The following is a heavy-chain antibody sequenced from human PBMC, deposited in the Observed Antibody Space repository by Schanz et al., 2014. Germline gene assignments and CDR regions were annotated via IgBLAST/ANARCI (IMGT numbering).Heavy chain of an antibody. CDR2: IPVGNNYI. CDR1: GFTFSSYS. V-gene: IGHV3-21*01. Sequence: EVQLVESGGGLVKPGGSLRLSCAASGFTFSSYSMHWIRQAPGKGLEWVSYIPVGNNYIYYADSVKGRFTISRDNPKNSLYLQMSSLRVEDTAVYYCAREDMLRGIRAFDIWGQGTLVTVSS. D-gene: IGHD3-10*01. CDR3: AREDMLRGIRAFDI. J-gene: IGHJ4*02.